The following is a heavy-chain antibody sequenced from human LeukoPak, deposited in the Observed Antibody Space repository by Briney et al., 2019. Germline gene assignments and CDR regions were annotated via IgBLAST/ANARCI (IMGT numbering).Heavy chain of an antibody. CDR2: ISSSGADI. CDR1: RFTFSTYA. V-gene: IGHV3-23*01. CDR3: ARGRRVGAINYFDY. D-gene: IGHD1-26*01. Sequence: GGSLRLSCAVSRFTFSTYAMSWVRQAPGQGLEWVSAISSSGADIYYADSVKGRFTISRDNSKNTLFLEMTSLRVEDTAVYYCARGRRVGAINYFDYWGQGTLVTVSS. J-gene: IGHJ4*02.